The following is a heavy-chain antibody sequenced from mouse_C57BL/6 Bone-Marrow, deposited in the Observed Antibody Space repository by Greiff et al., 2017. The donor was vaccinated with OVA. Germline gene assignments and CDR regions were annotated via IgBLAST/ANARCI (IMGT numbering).Heavy chain of an antibody. J-gene: IGHJ1*03. CDR1: GFTFSDYG. V-gene: IGHV5-17*01. CDR2: ISSGSSTI. Sequence: EVKVVESGGGLVKPGGSLKLSCAASGFTFSDYGMHWVRQAPEKGLEWVAYISSGSSTIYYADTVKGRFTISRDNAKNTLFLQMTSLRSEDTAMYYCARPGGNWYFDVWGTGTTVTVSS. CDR3: ARPGGNWYFDV.